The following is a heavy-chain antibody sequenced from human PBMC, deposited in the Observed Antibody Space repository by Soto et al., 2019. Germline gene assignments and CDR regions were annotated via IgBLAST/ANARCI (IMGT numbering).Heavy chain of an antibody. V-gene: IGHV3-30*18. D-gene: IGHD2-2*01. CDR3: AKDTGDCRSISCNPGNNWFDP. J-gene: IGHJ5*02. CDR1: GFTFSSHG. CDR2: ISYDGSKK. Sequence: GSLRLSCAVSGFTFSSHGMHWVRQAPGKGLEWVAIISYDGSKKYYLDSVKGRFTISRDNSRNTLYLQMDSLRVEDAAVYHCAKDTGDCRSISCNPGNNWFDPWRQGTLVTVSS.